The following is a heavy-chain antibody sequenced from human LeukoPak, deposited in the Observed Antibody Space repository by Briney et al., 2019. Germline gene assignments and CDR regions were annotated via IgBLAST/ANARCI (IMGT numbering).Heavy chain of an antibody. CDR2: IIPIFGTA. Sequence: ASVKVSCKASGGTFSSYAISWVRQAPGQGLEWMGGIIPIFGTANYAQKFQGRVTITADESTSTAYMELSSLRSEDTAVYYCARAKTGTTFGRCDYWGQGTLVTVSS. J-gene: IGHJ4*02. V-gene: IGHV1-69*13. CDR3: ARAKTGTTFGRCDY. CDR1: GGTFSSYA. D-gene: IGHD1-7*01.